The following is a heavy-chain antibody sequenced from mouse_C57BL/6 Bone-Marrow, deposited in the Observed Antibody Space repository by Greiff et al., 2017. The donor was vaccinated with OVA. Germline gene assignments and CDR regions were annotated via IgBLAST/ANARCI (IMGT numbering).Heavy chain of an antibody. V-gene: IGHV5-9*01. Sequence: VKLVESGGGLVKPGGSLKLSCAASGFTFSSYTMSWVRQTPEKRLEWVATISGGGGNTYYPDSVKGRFTISRDNAKNTLYLQMSSLRSEDTALYYCARSYAMDYWGQGTSVTVSS. CDR3: ARSYAMDY. J-gene: IGHJ4*01. CDR1: GFTFSSYT. CDR2: ISGGGGNT.